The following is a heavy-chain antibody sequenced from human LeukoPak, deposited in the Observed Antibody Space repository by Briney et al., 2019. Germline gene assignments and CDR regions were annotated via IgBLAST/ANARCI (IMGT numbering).Heavy chain of an antibody. CDR2: ISGSGGST. D-gene: IGHD2-21*02. CDR3: AKEQLAYCGGDCSVDY. CDR1: GFTFSSYA. J-gene: IGHJ4*02. V-gene: IGHV3-23*01. Sequence: GGSLRLSCAASGFTFSSYAMSWVRQAPGKGLEWVSAISGSGGSTYYADSVKGRFTISRDNSKNTLYLQMNSLRAEGTAVYYCAKEQLAYCGGDCSVDYWGQGILVTVSS.